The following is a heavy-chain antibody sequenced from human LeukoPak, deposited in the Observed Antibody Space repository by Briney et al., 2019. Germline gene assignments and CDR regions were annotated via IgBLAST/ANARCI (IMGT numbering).Heavy chain of an antibody. D-gene: IGHD4-23*01. J-gene: IGHJ4*02. CDR2: ISSSSSYI. CDR3: AREWTSTVVFDY. Sequence: GGSLRLSCAASGFTFRSYSMNWVRQAPGKGLEWVSSISSSSSYIRYADSVKGRFTISRDNAKNSLYLQMNSLRAEDTAVYYCAREWTSTVVFDYWGQGTLVTVSS. CDR1: GFTFRSYS. V-gene: IGHV3-21*01.